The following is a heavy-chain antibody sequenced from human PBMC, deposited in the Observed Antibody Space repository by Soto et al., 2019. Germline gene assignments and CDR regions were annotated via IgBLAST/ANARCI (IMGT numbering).Heavy chain of an antibody. CDR2: IWYDGSNK. J-gene: IGHJ6*03. V-gene: IGHV3-33*01. Sequence: QVQLVESGGGVVQSGRSLRLSCAASGFTFSSYGMHWVRQAPGKGLEWVAVIWYDGSNKYYADSVKGRFTISRDNSKNTLYLQMNSLRAEDTAVYYCARGARSGGSCYYYYYYMDVWVKGTTVTVSS. CDR3: ARGARSGGSCYYYYYYMDV. D-gene: IGHD2-15*01. CDR1: GFTFSSYG.